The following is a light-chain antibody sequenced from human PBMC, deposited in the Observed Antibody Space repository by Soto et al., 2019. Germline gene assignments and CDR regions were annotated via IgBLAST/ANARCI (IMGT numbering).Light chain of an antibody. CDR2: DAS. CDR3: QQRSNWPLIT. J-gene: IGKJ4*01. V-gene: IGKV3D-20*02. CDR1: QSVSSRY. Sequence: EVVFTQSPGVLSLSPGERASLSCRASQSVSSRYLAWYQQKPGQAPRLLIYDASSRATGIPDRFSGSGSGTDFTLTITRLEPEDFAVYYCQQRSNWPLITFGGGTKVDI.